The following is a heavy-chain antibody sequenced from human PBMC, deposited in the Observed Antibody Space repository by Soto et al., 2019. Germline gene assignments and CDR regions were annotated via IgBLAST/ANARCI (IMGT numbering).Heavy chain of an antibody. V-gene: IGHV1-18*01. CDR2: VSAYSDNR. CDR1: GYTFRSYG. CDR3: ARDLDRPIPSDFLQH. J-gene: IGHJ1*01. Sequence: QVQLVQSGTEVKKPGASVKVSCKAPGYTFRSYGLSWVRQVPGKGLEWMGWVSAYSDNRNYAHKVKGRVTMTTDTSTSTAYMELRSLRSDDTAVYYCARDLDRPIPSDFLQHWGQGTLVTVSS. D-gene: IGHD3-3*01.